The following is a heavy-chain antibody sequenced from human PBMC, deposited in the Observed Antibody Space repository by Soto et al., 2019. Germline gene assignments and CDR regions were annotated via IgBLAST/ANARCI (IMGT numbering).Heavy chain of an antibody. Sequence: GGARRLSWGGSGVTFSRDAFHLGRQAPGKGLEYVSAITSNGGNTDYASSVKGRFTISRDNSKNTLYLQMGSLRAEDMAVYYCERRIPFGYGMDVWGQGTTVTVSS. CDR1: GVTFSRDA. CDR2: ITSNGGNT. CDR3: ERRIPFGYGMDV. J-gene: IGHJ6*02. V-gene: IGHV3-64*01. D-gene: IGHD2-21*01.